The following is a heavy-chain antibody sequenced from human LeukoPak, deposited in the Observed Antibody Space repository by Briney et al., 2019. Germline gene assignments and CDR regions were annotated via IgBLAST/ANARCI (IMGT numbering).Heavy chain of an antibody. CDR1: GGSFSGYY. D-gene: IGHD3-16*01. V-gene: IGHV4-59*10. Sequence: SETLSLTCAVYGGSFSGYYWSWIRQPAGKGLEWIGRIYTSGSTNYNPSLKSRVTISVDTSKNQFSLKLSSVTAADTAVYYCARGGGVSAFDIWGQGTMVTVSS. J-gene: IGHJ3*02. CDR2: IYTSGST. CDR3: ARGGGVSAFDI.